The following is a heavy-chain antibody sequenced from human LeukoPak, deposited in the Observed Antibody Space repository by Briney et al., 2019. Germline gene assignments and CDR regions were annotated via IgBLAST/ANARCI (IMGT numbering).Heavy chain of an antibody. CDR3: ARDSNSVWRSLDY. D-gene: IGHD6-19*01. Sequence: PSETLSLTCTVSGGSISSYYWSWIRQPAGKRLEWIGRIYASGSSNYNPSLRSRVTMSVDTSKSQFSLTLSSVTAADTAVYYCARDSNSVWRSLDYWGLGALVTVSS. V-gene: IGHV4-4*07. J-gene: IGHJ4*02. CDR1: GGSISSYY. CDR2: IYASGSS.